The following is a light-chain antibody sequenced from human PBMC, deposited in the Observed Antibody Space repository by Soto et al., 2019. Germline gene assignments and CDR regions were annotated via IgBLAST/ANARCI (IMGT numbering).Light chain of an antibody. CDR2: EVS. J-gene: IGLJ1*01. CDR1: NNDVGGYNY. Sequence: QSVLTQPASVSGSPGQSITISCTGTNNDVGGYNYVSWYQQHPGKAPKLMIYEVSNRPSGVSNRFSGSKSGNTASLTISGLQAEDEADYYCSSYTSSSTLDVFGTGTKLTVL. V-gene: IGLV2-14*01. CDR3: SSYTSSSTLDV.